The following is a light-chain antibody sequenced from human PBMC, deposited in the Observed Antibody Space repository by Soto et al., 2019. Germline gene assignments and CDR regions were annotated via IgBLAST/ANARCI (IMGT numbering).Light chain of an antibody. Sequence: DIPMTQSPSSLSASVGDRVTITCRASQGITSYLAWYQQKPGKVPNLLIYAASSLQSRVPSRFSGSGSGTDFTLTISSLQPEDVATYYCLGYASAPTWTFGQGTKVEIK. J-gene: IGKJ1*01. CDR1: QGITSY. V-gene: IGKV1-27*01. CDR3: LGYASAPTWT. CDR2: AAS.